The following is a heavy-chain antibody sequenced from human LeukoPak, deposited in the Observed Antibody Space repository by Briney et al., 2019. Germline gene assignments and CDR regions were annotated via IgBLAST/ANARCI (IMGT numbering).Heavy chain of an antibody. CDR1: GFTFTNYW. Sequence: PGGSLRLSCAASGFTFTNYWIHWVRQAPGKGLMWISRIKSDGITTNYADSVKGRFTISRDNAKNTVYLQMNSLRAEDTAVYYCARGMFGGYCTDYWGQGTWVPSPQ. V-gene: IGHV3-74*01. D-gene: IGHD3-3*01. J-gene: IGHJ4*02. CDR3: ARGMFGGYCTDY. CDR2: IKSDGITT.